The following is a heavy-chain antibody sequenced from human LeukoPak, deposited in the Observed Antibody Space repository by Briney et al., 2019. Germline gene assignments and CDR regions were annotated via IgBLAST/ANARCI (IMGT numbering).Heavy chain of an antibody. D-gene: IGHD4-23*01. V-gene: IGHV4-39*07. Sequence: SETLSLTCTVSGGSIGSINYYWGWIRQPPGKGLEWIGRIYYSGSTYYNPSLKSQVTISLDTSKNQFSLKLSSVTAADTAVYYCARGLRWHSGIRSGGDYWGQGTLVTVSS. CDR3: ARGLRWHSGIRSGGDY. J-gene: IGHJ4*02. CDR1: GGSIGSINYY. CDR2: IYYSGST.